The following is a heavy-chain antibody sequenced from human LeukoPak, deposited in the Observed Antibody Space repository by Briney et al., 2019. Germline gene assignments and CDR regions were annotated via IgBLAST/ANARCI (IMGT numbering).Heavy chain of an antibody. CDR3: ARARNQRGYTWFDP. D-gene: IGHD3-10*01. J-gene: IGHJ5*02. CDR2: ISAYNGNT. Sequence: ASVKVSCKASGYTFTSYGISWVRQAPGQGLEWMGWISAYNGNTNYAQKLQGRVTMTTDTSTSTAYMELRSLRSDDTAVYYCARARNQRGYTWFDPWGQGTLDTVSS. CDR1: GYTFTSYG. V-gene: IGHV1-18*01.